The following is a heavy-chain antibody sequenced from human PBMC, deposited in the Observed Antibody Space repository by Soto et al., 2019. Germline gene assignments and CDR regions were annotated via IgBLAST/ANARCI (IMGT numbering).Heavy chain of an antibody. CDR3: VKVPLFDTWYFEQ. Sequence: QVQLVESGGGVVQPGTSLRLSCAASGFTVSTQAMHWVRQAPGEGLEWVASIWYDGSGQWYADSVKGRFTISRDNSKNTLYLQMDRLRAEDTAVYYCVKVPLFDTWYFEQWGQGTLATVSS. CDR1: GFTVSTQA. D-gene: IGHD2-2*02. V-gene: IGHV3-33*06. J-gene: IGHJ1*01. CDR2: IWYDGSGQ.